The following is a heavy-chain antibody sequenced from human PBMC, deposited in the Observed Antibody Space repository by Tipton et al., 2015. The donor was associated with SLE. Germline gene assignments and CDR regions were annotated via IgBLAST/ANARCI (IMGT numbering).Heavy chain of an antibody. CDR3: ARQSYPGLVVYAHNWFDP. J-gene: IGHJ5*02. V-gene: IGHV4-59*08. D-gene: IGHD2-8*02. CDR2: TYYSGST. Sequence: LRLSCTVSGGSISSYYWSWIRQPPGKGLEWIGYTYYSGSTNYNPSLKSRVTISVDTSKNQFSLKLSSVTAADTAVYYCARQSYPGLVVYAHNWFDPWGQGTLVTVSS. CDR1: GGSISSYY.